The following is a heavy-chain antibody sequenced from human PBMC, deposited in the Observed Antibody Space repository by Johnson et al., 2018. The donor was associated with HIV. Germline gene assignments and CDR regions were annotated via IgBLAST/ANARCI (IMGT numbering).Heavy chain of an antibody. V-gene: IGHV3-33*06. J-gene: IGHJ3*02. CDR3: AKGLTLRGSYYDAFDI. CDR1: GFTFSSYG. Sequence: QVQLVESGGGVVQPGRSLRLSCAASGFTFSSYGMHWVRQAPGKGLEWVAVIWYDGSNKYYADSVKGRFTISRDNSKNTLYLQMNSLRDEDTAVYYCAKGLTLRGSYYDAFDIWGQGTMVTVSS. D-gene: IGHD1-26*01. CDR2: IWYDGSNK.